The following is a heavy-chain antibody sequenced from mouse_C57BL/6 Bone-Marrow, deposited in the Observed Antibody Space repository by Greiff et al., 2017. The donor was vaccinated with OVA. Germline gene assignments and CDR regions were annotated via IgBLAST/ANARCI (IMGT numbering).Heavy chain of an antibody. Sequence: EVKLVESGGGLVQPGGSLKLSCAASGFTFSDYYMYWVRQTPEKRLEWVAYISNGGGSSYYPDTVKSRFTISRENAKNTLYLQMSLLKSEDTAMYYCARNGKRYYAMDYWGQGTSVTVSS. CDR2: ISNGGGSS. CDR3: ARNGKRYYAMDY. D-gene: IGHD2-1*01. J-gene: IGHJ4*01. CDR1: GFTFSDYY. V-gene: IGHV5-12*01.